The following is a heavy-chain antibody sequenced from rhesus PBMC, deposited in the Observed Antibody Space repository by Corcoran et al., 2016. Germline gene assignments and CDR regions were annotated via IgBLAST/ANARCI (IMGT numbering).Heavy chain of an antibody. Sequence: QLQLQESGPGLVKPSETLSVTCAVSGGSISSSYWSWIRQPPGKGLEWIGRILGSGGSTAYNPSLKSLVTISTDPSKNQFSLELGSLTAADTAVYYCARFGASWRGSWNPGGADAFDFWGQGLRVTVSS. V-gene: IGHV4-173*01. CDR1: GGSISSSY. J-gene: IGHJ3*01. CDR3: ARFGASWRGSWNPGGADAFDF. CDR2: ILGSGGST. D-gene: IGHD6-25*01.